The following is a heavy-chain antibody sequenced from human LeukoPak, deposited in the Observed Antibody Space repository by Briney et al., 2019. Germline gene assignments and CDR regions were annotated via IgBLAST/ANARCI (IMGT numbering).Heavy chain of an antibody. V-gene: IGHV3-30*02. J-gene: IGHJ4*02. Sequence: GGSLRLSCAASGFTFSSYGMHWVRQAPGKGLEWVAFIRYDGSNKYYADSVKGRFTISRDNSKNTLYLQMNSLRAEDTAIYYCATYRQVLLPFESWGQGTLVTVSS. CDR2: IRYDGSNK. D-gene: IGHD2-8*02. CDR3: ATYRQVLLPFES. CDR1: GFTFSSYG.